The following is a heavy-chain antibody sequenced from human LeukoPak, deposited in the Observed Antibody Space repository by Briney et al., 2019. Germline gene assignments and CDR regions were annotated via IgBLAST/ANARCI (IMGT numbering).Heavy chain of an antibody. CDR2: MNPNSGNT. CDR3: ARALPATYYYYYYMDV. J-gene: IGHJ6*03. D-gene: IGHD5-12*01. CDR1: GYTFTSYD. Sequence: ASVKVSCKASGYTFTSYDINWVRQAPGQGLEWMGWMNPNSGNTGYAQKFQGRVTITRNTSISTAYMELSSLRSEDTAVYYCARALPATYYYYYYMDVWGKGTTVTVSS. V-gene: IGHV1-8*03.